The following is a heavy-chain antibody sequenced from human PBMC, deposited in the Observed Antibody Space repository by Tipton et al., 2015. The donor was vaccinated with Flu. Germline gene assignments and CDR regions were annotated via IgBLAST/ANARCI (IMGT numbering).Heavy chain of an antibody. CDR1: GFTFSSYE. D-gene: IGHD2-21*02. CDR3: ARHGPQGGDPNWFDP. J-gene: IGHJ5*02. Sequence: LRLSCAASGFTFSSYEMNWVRQAPGKGLEWIGSIYYSGNTYYHPSLRSRVTISVDMSKNQFSLKLSSVTAADTAVYYCARHGPQGGDPNWFDPWGQGTLITVSS. CDR2: IYYSGNT. V-gene: IGHV4-39*01.